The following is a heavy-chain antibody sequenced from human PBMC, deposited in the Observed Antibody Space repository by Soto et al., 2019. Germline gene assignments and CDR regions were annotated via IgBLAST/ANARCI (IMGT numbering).Heavy chain of an antibody. CDR1: GGSISSSSYY. Sequence: QLQLQESGPGLVKPSETLSLTCTVSGGSISSSSYYWGWIRQPPGKGLEWIGSIYYSGSTYYNPSLKSRVPISVDTSKNQFYLKLSSVTAADTAVYYGARQVNEWELPHWFDPWGQGTLVTVSS. V-gene: IGHV4-39*01. CDR2: IYYSGST. CDR3: ARQVNEWELPHWFDP. D-gene: IGHD1-26*01. J-gene: IGHJ5*02.